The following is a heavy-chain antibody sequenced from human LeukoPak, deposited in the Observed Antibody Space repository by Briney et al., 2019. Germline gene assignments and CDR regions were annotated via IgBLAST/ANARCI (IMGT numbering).Heavy chain of an antibody. CDR2: INHSGST. CDR1: GGSFSGYY. CDR3: ARGPHGMDV. Sequence: SETLSLTCAVYGGSFSGYYWSWIRQPPGKGLEWIGEINHSGSTNYNPSLKSRVTISVDTSKNQFSLELSSVTAADTAVYYCARGPHGMDVWGQGTTVTVSS. V-gene: IGHV4-34*01. J-gene: IGHJ6*02.